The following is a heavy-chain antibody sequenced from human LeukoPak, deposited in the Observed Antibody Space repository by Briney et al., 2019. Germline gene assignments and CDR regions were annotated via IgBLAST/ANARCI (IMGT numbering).Heavy chain of an antibody. D-gene: IGHD3-22*01. V-gene: IGHV5-51*01. CDR1: GYSFSSYW. CDR2: IYPGDSDT. CDR3: ARGQYYYDSSGYYRFDY. J-gene: IGHJ4*02. Sequence: GESLKISCKGSGYSFSSYWIGWVRQMPGKGLEWMGIIYPGDSDTRYSPSFQGQVTISADKSISTAYLQWSSLKASDTAMYYCARGQYYYDSSGYYRFDYWGQGTLVTVSS.